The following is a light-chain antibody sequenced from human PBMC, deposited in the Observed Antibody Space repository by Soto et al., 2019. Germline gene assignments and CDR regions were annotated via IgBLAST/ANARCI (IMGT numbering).Light chain of an antibody. CDR2: DAS. Sequence: DIVMTQSPAALSVSPGERATLSCRASQRVSANLAWYQQKPGQAPRLLIYDASTRATGIPARFSGSGSGTEFTLTISSLQSEDFAIYYCQQSNNWPYTFGQGTKLEIK. J-gene: IGKJ2*01. CDR3: QQSNNWPYT. V-gene: IGKV3-15*01. CDR1: QRVSAN.